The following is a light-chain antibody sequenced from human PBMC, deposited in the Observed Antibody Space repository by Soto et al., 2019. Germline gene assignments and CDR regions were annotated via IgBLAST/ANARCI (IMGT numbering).Light chain of an antibody. Sequence: DIQNTRGPNVRSARVRDTVSITWRASQSIGTWLAWFQHKPGKAPKVVIYGASDLESGVLPRFSACGSGLEFTLTIDTLLPNDLATYHSQHYFGHLWTFGQGTKVDI. CDR1: QSIGTW. J-gene: IGKJ1*01. CDR3: QHYFGHLWT. V-gene: IGKV1-5*03. CDR2: GAS.